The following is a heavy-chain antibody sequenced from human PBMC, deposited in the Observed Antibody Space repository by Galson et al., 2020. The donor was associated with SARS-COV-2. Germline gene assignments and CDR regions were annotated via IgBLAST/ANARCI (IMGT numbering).Heavy chain of an antibody. J-gene: IGHJ4*02. D-gene: IGHD3-22*01. CDR3: ARDLVTMIVHYFDY. CDR2: ISSSSSYI. Sequence: GGSLRLSCAASGFTFSSYTMNWVRQAPGKGLEWVSSISSSSSYIYYADSVKGRFTISRDNAKNSLYLQMNSLRAEDTAVYYCARDLVTMIVHYFDYWGQGTLVTVSS. CDR1: GFTFSSYT. V-gene: IGHV3-21*01.